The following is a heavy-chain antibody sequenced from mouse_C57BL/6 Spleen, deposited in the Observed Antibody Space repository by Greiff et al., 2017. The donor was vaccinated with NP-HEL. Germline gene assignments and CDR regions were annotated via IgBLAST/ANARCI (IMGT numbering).Heavy chain of an antibody. V-gene: IGHV1-4*01. D-gene: IGHD1-1*01. CDR1: GYTFTSYT. J-gene: IGHJ2*01. CDR2: INPSSGYT. Sequence: QVQLQQSGAELARPGASVKMSCKASGYTFTSYTMHWVKQRPGQGLEWIGYINPSSGYTKYNQKFKDKATLTADKSSSTAYMELSSLTSEDTAVYYGERSGYYYGSSYAYYFDYWGQGTTLTVSS. CDR3: ERSGYYYGSSYAYYFDY.